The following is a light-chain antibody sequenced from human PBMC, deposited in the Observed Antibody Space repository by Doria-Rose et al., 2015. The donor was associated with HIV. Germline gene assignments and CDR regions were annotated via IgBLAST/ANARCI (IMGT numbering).Light chain of an antibody. CDR1: QSFSSTY. J-gene: IGKJ1*01. CDR3: HQYGTSWT. Sequence: EIVMTQSPGTLSLSPGERATLSCGASQSFSSTYLAWYQQKPGQAPSLLIYDGSTRATGIPDRFSASGSGTDFTLTINRLEPEDLALYYCHQYGTSWTFGQGTKAGI. V-gene: IGKV3-20*01. CDR2: DGS.